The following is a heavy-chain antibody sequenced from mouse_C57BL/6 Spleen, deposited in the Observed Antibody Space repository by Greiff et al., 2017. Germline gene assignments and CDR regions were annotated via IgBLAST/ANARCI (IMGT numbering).Heavy chain of an antibody. CDR2: ISSGSSTI. V-gene: IGHV5-17*01. D-gene: IGHD1-1*01. CDR3: ARGEFYNFDV. J-gene: IGHJ1*03. CDR1: GFTFSDYG. Sequence: EVKLVESGGGLVKPGGSLKLSCAASGFTFSDYGMHWVRQAPEKGLEWVAYISSGSSTIYYADTVKGRFTISRDNAKNTLFLQMTSLRSEDTAMYYCARGEFYNFDVWGTGTTVTVSS.